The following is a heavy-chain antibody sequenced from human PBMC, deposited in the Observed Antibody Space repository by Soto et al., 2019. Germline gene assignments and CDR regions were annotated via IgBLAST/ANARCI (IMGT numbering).Heavy chain of an antibody. CDR3: ARLWFGKPPGYLDY. V-gene: IGHV4-4*07. J-gene: IGHJ4*02. D-gene: IGHD3-10*01. CDR1: VGSIRNYY. CDR2: IYTSGNS. Sequence: QVQLQESGPGLVKHSETLSLTCSVSVGSIRNYYWNWIRQPAGTGLEWIGRIYTSGNSDYNPSLKSRVTMSADTSKNQLSLRLSAVTAADSAVYYCARLWFGKPPGYLDYWGQGIRVTISS.